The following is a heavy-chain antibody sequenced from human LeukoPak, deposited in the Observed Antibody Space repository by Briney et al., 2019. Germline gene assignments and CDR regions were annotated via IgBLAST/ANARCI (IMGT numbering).Heavy chain of an antibody. CDR2: IYPGDSDT. J-gene: IGHJ4*02. CDR3: ASAAGYSSGWYVY. V-gene: IGHV5-51*01. CDR1: AYSFSSYW. D-gene: IGHD6-19*01. Sequence: GESLKISCKASAYSFSSYWNGWVRQMPRKGLEWRGIIYPGDSDTRYSPSFQGQVTISADKAISTAYLQWSSLKASDTAMYYCASAAGYSSGWYVYWGQGTLVTVSS.